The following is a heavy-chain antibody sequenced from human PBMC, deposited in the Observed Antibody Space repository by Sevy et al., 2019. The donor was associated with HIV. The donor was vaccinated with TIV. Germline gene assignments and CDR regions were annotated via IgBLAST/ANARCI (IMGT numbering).Heavy chain of an antibody. D-gene: IGHD1-26*01. Sequence: GGSLRLSCAASGFTFSNAWMSWVRQAPGKGLEWVGRIKSKTEGATSAFAAPVKGRLLIARDDSRNSVYLQMNRLKTEDTAVYYCTAGVGASDFDYWGQGTLVTVSS. J-gene: IGHJ4*02. CDR1: GFTFSNAW. CDR2: IKSKTEGATS. CDR3: TAGVGASDFDY. V-gene: IGHV3-15*01.